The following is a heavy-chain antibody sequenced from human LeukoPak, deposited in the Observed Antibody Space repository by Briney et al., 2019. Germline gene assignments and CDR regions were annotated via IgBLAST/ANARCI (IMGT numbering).Heavy chain of an antibody. J-gene: IGHJ4*02. Sequence: ASVKVSCKASGYTFTSYDINWVRQATGQGLEWMGWMNPNSGNTGYAQKFQGRVTMTRNTSISTAYIELSSLRSEDTAAYYCAAKLRFLEWSITPFDYWGQGTLVTVSS. CDR3: AAKLRFLEWSITPFDY. CDR2: MNPNSGNT. D-gene: IGHD3-3*01. V-gene: IGHV1-8*01. CDR1: GYTFTSYD.